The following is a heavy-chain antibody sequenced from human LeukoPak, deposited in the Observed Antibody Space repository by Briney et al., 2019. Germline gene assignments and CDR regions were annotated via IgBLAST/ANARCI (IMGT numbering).Heavy chain of an antibody. D-gene: IGHD5-24*01. CDR1: GGSISSHNHH. CDR2: IHHSGAT. Sequence: SETLSLTCSVSGGSISSHNHHWDWIRQPPGNGLEWIGSIHHSGATYSTRSLRSRHTLSVDMSKTHFSLNLSSVSAADTAVYYCARRDISFGSWGPGTLVTVS. CDR3: ARRDISFGS. J-gene: IGHJ4*02. V-gene: IGHV4-39*02.